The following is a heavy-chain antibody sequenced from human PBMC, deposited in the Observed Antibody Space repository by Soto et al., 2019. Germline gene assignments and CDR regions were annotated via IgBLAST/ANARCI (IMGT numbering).Heavy chain of an antibody. J-gene: IGHJ5*02. CDR3: ARASYYYDSSSPGSYNWFDP. CDR1: GGSISSSNW. Sequence: SETLSLTCAVSGGSISSSNWLSWFLQPPWKGLEWIGEIYHSGSTNYNPSLKSRVTISVDKSKNQFSLKLSSVTAADTAVYYCARASYYYDSSSPGSYNWFDPWGQGTLVTVSS. CDR2: IYHSGST. V-gene: IGHV4-4*02. D-gene: IGHD3-22*01.